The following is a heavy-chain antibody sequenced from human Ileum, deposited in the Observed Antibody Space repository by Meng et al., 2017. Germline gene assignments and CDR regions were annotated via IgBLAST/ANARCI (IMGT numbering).Heavy chain of an antibody. CDR3: ASGSGSLDY. CDR2: TYYRSKWYS. D-gene: IGHD3-3*01. V-gene: IGHV6-1*01. Sequence: QPQLQPTRPCLVQALPTVFLSCAVSVGCVSRNLAAWNWIRQSPLRGLEWLGRTYYRSKWYSEYAVSVKSSISITPDTSKNQFSLQMNSVTPEDTAVYYCASGSGSLDYWGPGTLVTVSS. J-gene: IGHJ4*02. CDR1: VGCVSRNLAA.